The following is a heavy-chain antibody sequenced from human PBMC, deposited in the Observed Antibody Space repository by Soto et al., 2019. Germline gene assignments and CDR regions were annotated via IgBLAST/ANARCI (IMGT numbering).Heavy chain of an antibody. J-gene: IGHJ1*01. V-gene: IGHV1-69*13. CDR3: ARGYYYDSSGYSNFQH. CDR1: GGTFSSYA. Sequence: GASVKVSCKASGGTFSSYAISWVRQAPGQGLEWMGGIIPIFGTTNYAQKFQGRVTITADESTSTAYMDLSSLRSEDTAVYYCARGYYYDSSGYSNFQHWGQGTLVTVSS. CDR2: IIPIFGTT. D-gene: IGHD3-22*01.